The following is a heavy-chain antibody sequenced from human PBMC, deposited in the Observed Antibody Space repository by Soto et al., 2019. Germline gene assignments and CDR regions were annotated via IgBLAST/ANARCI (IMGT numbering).Heavy chain of an antibody. CDR2: VSAYNGNT. CDR3: ATHGSGSF. D-gene: IGHD3-10*01. J-gene: IGHJ4*02. CDR1: GYIFTSYR. Sequence: QVQLVQSGAEVKRPGDSVKVSCKASGYIFTSYRIAWVRQAPGQGLEWMGCVSAYNGNTNYAQKFQGRVTMTTDTSTNTAYMELRSLRSDDRAVNYCATHGSGSFWGQGTLVTVSS. V-gene: IGHV1-18*01.